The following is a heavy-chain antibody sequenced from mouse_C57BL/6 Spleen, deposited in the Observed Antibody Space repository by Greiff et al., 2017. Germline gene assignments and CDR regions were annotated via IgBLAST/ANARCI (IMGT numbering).Heavy chain of an antibody. CDR3: ARWGTTAY. J-gene: IGHJ3*01. CDR2: IDPSDSYT. CDR1: GYTFTSYW. Sequence: VQLQQPGAELVKPGASVKLSCKASGYTFTSYWMQWVKQRPGQGLEWIGEIDPSDSYTNYNQKFKGKATLTVDTSSSTAYMQLSSLTSEDSAVYYWARWGTTAYWGQGTLVTVSA. V-gene: IGHV1-50*01. D-gene: IGHD1-1*01.